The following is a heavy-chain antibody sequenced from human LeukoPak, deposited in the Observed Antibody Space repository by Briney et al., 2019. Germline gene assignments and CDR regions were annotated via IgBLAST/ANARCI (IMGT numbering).Heavy chain of an antibody. Sequence: SETLSLTCTVSGGSISSSIYYWGWIRQPPGKGLEWIGSIYYSGSTYYNPSPKSRVTISVDTSKNQFSLKVSSVTAADTAVYYCARDQLTWSGYLHRYYYMDVWGKGTTVTVSS. D-gene: IGHD3-3*01. CDR1: GGSISSSIYY. V-gene: IGHV4-39*07. CDR2: IYYSGST. CDR3: ARDQLTWSGYLHRYYYMDV. J-gene: IGHJ6*03.